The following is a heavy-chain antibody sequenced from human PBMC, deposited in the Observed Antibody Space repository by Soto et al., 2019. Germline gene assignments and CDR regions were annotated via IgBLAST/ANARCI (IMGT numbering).Heavy chain of an antibody. D-gene: IGHD2-2*01. J-gene: IGHJ6*03. V-gene: IGHV4-59*08. Sequence: SETLSLTCTVSGGSISSYYWSWIRQPPGKGLEWIGYIYYSGSTNYNPSLKSRVTISVDTSKNQFSLKLSSVTAADTAVYYCARLNIVVVPAVGGAGPYYYYYMDVWGKGTTVTVSS. CDR2: IYYSGST. CDR3: ARLNIVVVPAVGGAGPYYYYYMDV. CDR1: GGSISSYY.